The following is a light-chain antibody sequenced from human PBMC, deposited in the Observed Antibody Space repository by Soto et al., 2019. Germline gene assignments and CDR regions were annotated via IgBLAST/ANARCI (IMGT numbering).Light chain of an antibody. J-gene: IGLJ2*01. CDR3: SSYTSISTVV. CDR1: SSDVGGYNY. CDR2: DVS. V-gene: IGLV2-14*01. Sequence: QSALTQPASVSGSPGQSITISCTGTSSDVGGYNYVSWYQQHPGKAPKLMIYDVSNRPSGVSNRFSGSKSGNTASLTISGLQAEDEADYYCSSYTSISTVVFGAGTKLTVL.